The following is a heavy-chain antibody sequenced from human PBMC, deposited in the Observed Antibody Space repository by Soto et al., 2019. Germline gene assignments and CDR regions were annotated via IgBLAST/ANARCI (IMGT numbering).Heavy chain of an antibody. CDR2: INHSGST. J-gene: IGHJ5*02. D-gene: IGHD6-13*01. V-gene: IGHV4-34*01. Sequence: ETLSLTCAVYGGSFSGYYWSWIRQPPGKGLEWIGEINHSGSTNYNPSLKGRVTISVDTSKNQFSLKLSSVTAADTAVYYCARGPSSKGSSWYEVRWFDPWGQGTLVTVSS. CDR1: GGSFSGYY. CDR3: ARGPSSKGSSWYEVRWFDP.